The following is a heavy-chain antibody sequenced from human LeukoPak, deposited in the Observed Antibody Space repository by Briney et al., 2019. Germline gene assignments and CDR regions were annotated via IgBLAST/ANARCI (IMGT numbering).Heavy chain of an antibody. Sequence: GGSLRLSCAASGFTFSSYAMSWVRQAPGKGLEWVSVIYSDGSTYYADSVKGRFTISRDNSKNTLYLQMNSLRAEDTAVYYCARDSYDSWWGQGTLVTVSS. J-gene: IGHJ4*02. V-gene: IGHV3-66*02. D-gene: IGHD3-22*01. CDR1: GFTFSSYA. CDR3: ARDSYDSW. CDR2: IYSDGST.